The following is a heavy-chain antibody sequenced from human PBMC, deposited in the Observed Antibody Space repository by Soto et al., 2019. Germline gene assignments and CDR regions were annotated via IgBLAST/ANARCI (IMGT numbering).Heavy chain of an antibody. V-gene: IGHV4-39*01. CDR3: ARKGTIAVAAIDY. Sequence: PSETLSLTCTVSGDSITNRNYYWGWIRQPPGKGLEWIGSTYYSGNIYDNPSLKSRVTISVDTSKNQFSLKLSSVIAADTAVYYCARKGTIAVAAIDYWGQGTLVTVSS. J-gene: IGHJ4*02. D-gene: IGHD6-19*01. CDR1: GDSITNRNYY. CDR2: TYYSGNI.